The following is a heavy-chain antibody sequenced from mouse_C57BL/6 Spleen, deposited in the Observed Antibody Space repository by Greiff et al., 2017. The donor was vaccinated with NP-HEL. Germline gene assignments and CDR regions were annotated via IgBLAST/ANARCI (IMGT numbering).Heavy chain of an antibody. Sequence: QVQLQQPGAELVRPGSSVKLSCKASGYTFTSYWMHWVKQRPIQGLEWIGNIDPSDSETHYNQKFKDKATLTVDKSSSPAYMQLSSLTSEDSAVYYCARAEYLLLLSVDGWGTGTTVTVSS. V-gene: IGHV1-52*01. D-gene: IGHD2-12*01. CDR2: IDPSDSET. J-gene: IGHJ1*03. CDR1: GYTFTSYW. CDR3: ARAEYLLLLSVDG.